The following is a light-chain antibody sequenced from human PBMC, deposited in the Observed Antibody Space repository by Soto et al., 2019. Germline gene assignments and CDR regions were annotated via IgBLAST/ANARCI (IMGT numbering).Light chain of an antibody. Sequence: QTVVTQPPSVSGAPGQRVTISCTGSSSNIGAGYDVHWYQQLPGTAPKLLIYGNCNRPSGVPDRFSGSKSGTSASLAITGLQAEDEADYYCQSYASSLSGWVFGGGTQLTVL. CDR1: SSNIGAGYD. CDR3: QSYASSLSGWV. CDR2: GNC. V-gene: IGLV1-40*01. J-gene: IGLJ3*02.